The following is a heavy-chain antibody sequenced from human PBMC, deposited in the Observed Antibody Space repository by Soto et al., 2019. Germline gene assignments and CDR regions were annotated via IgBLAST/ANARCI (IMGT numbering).Heavy chain of an antibody. Sequence: QVQLVQSGGEVKRPGASGKVSCKTSGSTFSNYGITWVRQAPGQPLEWLGGISLYSDGTNYAQKFQGRVSMTTDTSTATAYMELRSLRSDDTAVYYCARVVPGAEAWFGPWGQGTLVTVSS. CDR3: ARVVPGAEAWFGP. V-gene: IGHV1-18*01. J-gene: IGHJ5*02. CDR2: ISLYSDGT. CDR1: GSTFSNYG. D-gene: IGHD2-2*01.